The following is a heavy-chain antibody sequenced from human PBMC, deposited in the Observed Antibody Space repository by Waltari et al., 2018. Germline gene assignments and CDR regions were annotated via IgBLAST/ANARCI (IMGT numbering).Heavy chain of an antibody. J-gene: IGHJ6*02. Sequence: QVQLVESGGGVVQPGRSLRLSCAASGFTFSSYAMHWVRPHPGQGLEWVAVISYDGSNKYYADSVKGRFTISRDNSKNTLYLQMNSLRAEDTAVYYCARDRTRQPQYYYYYGMDVWGQGTTVTVSS. CDR3: ARDRTRQPQYYYYYGMDV. CDR2: ISYDGSNK. CDR1: GFTFSSYA. V-gene: IGHV3-30-3*01. D-gene: IGHD6-6*01.